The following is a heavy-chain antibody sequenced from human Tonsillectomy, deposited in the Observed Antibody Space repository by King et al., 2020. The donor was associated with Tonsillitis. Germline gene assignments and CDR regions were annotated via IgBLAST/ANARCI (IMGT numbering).Heavy chain of an antibody. J-gene: IGHJ3*02. CDR2: ISYDGSNK. Sequence: VQLVESGGGVVQPGRSLRLSCAVSGFTFSNYAMHWVRQAPGKGLEWVAVISYDGSNKYYADSVKGRFTISRDTSKNTLYLQMNSLRAEDTAVYYCARSSLAPGDAFDIWGQGTMVTVSS. V-gene: IGHV3-30*04. D-gene: IGHD3-10*01. CDR3: ARSSLAPGDAFDI. CDR1: GFTFSNYA.